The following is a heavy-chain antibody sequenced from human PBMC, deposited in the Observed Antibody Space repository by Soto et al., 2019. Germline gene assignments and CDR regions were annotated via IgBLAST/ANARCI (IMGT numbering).Heavy chain of an antibody. V-gene: IGHV4-31*03. D-gene: IGHD1-7*01. Sequence: SETLSLTCSVSGGSISTGGEYWTWIRQPPGQRLEWIGSIYHPGTTYYNKSLRSRLTMLVDTSKSQFSLRLSSVTAAVAAVYYLESGTWTLSSRNCEYWRQGRLATVAS. CDR3: ESGTWTLSSRNCEY. J-gene: IGHJ4*02. CDR1: GGSISTGGEY. CDR2: IYHPGTT.